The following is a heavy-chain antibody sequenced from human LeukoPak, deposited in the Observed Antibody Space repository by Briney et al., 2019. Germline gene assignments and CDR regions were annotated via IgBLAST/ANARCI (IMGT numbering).Heavy chain of an antibody. Sequence: GGSLRLSCAASGFTFSSYWMHWVRQAPGKGLVWVSRINSDGSSTNNADSVKGRFTISRDNAKNTLYLQMNSLRAEDTAVYYCARSYYGGNSRGLFDPWGQGTLVTVPS. CDR2: INSDGSST. CDR3: ARSYYGGNSRGLFDP. CDR1: GFTFSSYW. D-gene: IGHD4-23*01. J-gene: IGHJ5*02. V-gene: IGHV3-74*01.